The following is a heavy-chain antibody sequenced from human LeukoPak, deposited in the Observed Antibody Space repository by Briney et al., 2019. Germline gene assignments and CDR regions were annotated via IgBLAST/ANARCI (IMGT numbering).Heavy chain of an antibody. V-gene: IGHV3-48*01. J-gene: IGHJ4*02. Sequence: PGGSLRLSCAASGFTFSSYSMNWVRQAPGKGLEWVSYISSSSSSTIYYADSVKGRFTISRDNAKNSLYLQMNSLRAEDTAVYYCARAVISYVLRYFDYWGQGTLVTVSS. CDR3: ARAVISYVLRYFDY. CDR2: ISSSSSSTI. CDR1: GFTFSSYS. D-gene: IGHD3-9*01.